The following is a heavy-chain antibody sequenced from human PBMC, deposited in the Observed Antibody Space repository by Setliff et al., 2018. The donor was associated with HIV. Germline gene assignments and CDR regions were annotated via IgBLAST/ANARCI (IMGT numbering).Heavy chain of an antibody. CDR2: IYYSGRT. CDR3: AGDVGEQLDV. V-gene: IGHV4-59*01. CDR1: GGSISTFY. Sequence: SETLSLTCTVSGGSISTFYWSWIRQPPGKGLEWIGYIYYSGRTNYNPSLDSRVTMSVDTSKNQFSLKLSSVTAADTAVYYCAGDVGEQLDVWGKGTTVTVSS. J-gene: IGHJ6*04.